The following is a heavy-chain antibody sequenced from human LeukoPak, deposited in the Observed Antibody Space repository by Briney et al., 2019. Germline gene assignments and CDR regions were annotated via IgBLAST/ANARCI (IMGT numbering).Heavy chain of an antibody. CDR1: GFTLSRYA. CDR3: AKDRVYSGYDLGAFDI. J-gene: IGHJ3*02. Sequence: GGSLRLFCAASGFTLSRYAMSRVGQDPGKGLEWVSALIASGGSTYYADPVKGRFTISRDNSKNTLYLQMNSLRAEDTAVYYCAKDRVYSGYDLGAFDIWGQGTMVTVSS. CDR2: LIASGGST. V-gene: IGHV3-23*01. D-gene: IGHD5-12*01.